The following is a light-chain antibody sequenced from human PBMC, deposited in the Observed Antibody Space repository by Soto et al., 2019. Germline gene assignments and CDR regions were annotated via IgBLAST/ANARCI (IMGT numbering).Light chain of an antibody. V-gene: IGKV3-15*01. CDR1: QSVSSN. CDR2: GAS. J-gene: IGKJ1*01. Sequence: EIVMTQSPATLSVSPGERATLSCRASQSVSSNLAWYQQKPDQAPRLLIYGASTRATGIPARFSGSGSGTEFTLTISSLQSGDLAVYYCQQYNNWWTFGQGTKVEIK. CDR3: QQYNNWWT.